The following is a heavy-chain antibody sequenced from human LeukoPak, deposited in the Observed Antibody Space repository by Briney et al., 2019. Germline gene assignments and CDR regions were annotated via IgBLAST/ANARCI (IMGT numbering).Heavy chain of an antibody. Sequence: PGGSLRLSCTASGFPFSDFYMAWFRQPPGKGLEWVAFIRHDGNTKYYADSVKGRFTISRDNSKHTVDLQMNSLRAEDTAVYYCAKDSDFWSGYYTLDYWGQGTLVTVSS. CDR1: GFPFSDFY. J-gene: IGHJ4*02. CDR3: AKDSDFWSGYYTLDY. D-gene: IGHD3-3*01. CDR2: IRHDGNTK. V-gene: IGHV3-30*02.